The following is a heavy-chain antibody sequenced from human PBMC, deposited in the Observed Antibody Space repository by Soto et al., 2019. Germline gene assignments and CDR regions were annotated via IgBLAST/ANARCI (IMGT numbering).Heavy chain of an antibody. CDR3: ATRLSLSALYFYYFDY. V-gene: IGHV1-24*01. J-gene: IGHJ4*02. CDR2: FDPEDGET. D-gene: IGHD3-3*01. CDR1: GYTLTELS. Sequence: GASVKVSCKVSGYTLTELSMHWVRQAPGKGLEWMGGFDPEDGETIYAQKFQGRVTMTEDTSTDTAYMELSSLRSEDTAVYYCATRLSLSALYFYYFDYWGQGTLVTVSS.